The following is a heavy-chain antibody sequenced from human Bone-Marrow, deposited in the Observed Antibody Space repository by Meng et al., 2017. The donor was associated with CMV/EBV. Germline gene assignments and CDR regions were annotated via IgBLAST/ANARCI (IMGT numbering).Heavy chain of an antibody. J-gene: IGHJ6*01. CDR1: GFTFSSYS. CDR3: AKAVSRGLLEWSLGYYYGMDV. Sequence: GESLKISCAASGFTFSSYSMNWVRQAPGKGLEWVSSISSSSSYIYYADSVKGRFTISRDNSKNTLYLQMNSLRAEDTAVYYCAKAVSRGLLEWSLGYYYGMDVWGQGTTVTGSS. D-gene: IGHD3-3*01. V-gene: IGHV3-21*04. CDR2: ISSSSSYI.